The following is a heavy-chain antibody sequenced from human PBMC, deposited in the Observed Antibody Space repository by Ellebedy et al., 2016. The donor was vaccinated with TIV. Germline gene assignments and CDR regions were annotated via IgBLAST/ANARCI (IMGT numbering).Heavy chain of an antibody. J-gene: IGHJ5*02. Sequence: PGGSLRLSCAASGFTFGFSFSRYAMSWVRQAPGKGLEWVSAISGSGGSTYYADSVKGRFTISRDNPKKMLYLQMNSLRADDTAVYYCASRGETWRAFDPWGQGTLVTVSS. CDR2: ISGSGGST. D-gene: IGHD3-16*01. V-gene: IGHV3-23*01. CDR1: GFTFGFSFSRYA. CDR3: ASRGETWRAFDP.